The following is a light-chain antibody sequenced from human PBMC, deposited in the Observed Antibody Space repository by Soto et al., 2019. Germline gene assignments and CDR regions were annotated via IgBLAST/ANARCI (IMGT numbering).Light chain of an antibody. CDR1: QGIRNY. Sequence: DIQMTQSPSSLSASVGDRVTITCRASQGIRNYLAWFQQKPGKAPKSLIFATSALQSVVQSRFSGSGSGTDFTLTISNLQPDDFANYYCQQCDVYPFTFGPGTTVDIK. J-gene: IGKJ3*01. CDR2: ATS. V-gene: IGKV1-16*01. CDR3: QQCDVYPFT.